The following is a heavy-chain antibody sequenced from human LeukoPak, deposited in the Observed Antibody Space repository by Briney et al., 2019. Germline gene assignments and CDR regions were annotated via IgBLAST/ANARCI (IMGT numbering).Heavy chain of an antibody. CDR2: IWFDGGDK. J-gene: IGHJ4*02. D-gene: IGHD3-10*01. Sequence: PGRSLRLSCAASGFTFSSYGMHWVRQAPGTGLEWVAVIWFDGGDKYYVDSVKGRFTISRDNSKNTLYLQMDSLRAEDTAVYYCARDGFDGSGSYDYWGQGTLVTVSS. V-gene: IGHV3-33*01. CDR3: ARDGFDGSGSYDY. CDR1: GFTFSSYG.